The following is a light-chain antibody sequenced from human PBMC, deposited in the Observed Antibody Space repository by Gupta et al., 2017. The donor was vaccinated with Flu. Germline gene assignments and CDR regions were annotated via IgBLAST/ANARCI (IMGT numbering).Light chain of an antibody. CDR3: KHGSHWPGA. CDR2: QVS. J-gene: IGKJ1*01. CDR1: EGLVYSDGNTY. Sequence: DVVMTQSPLSLPVTLGQPASISCTSSEGLVYSDGNTYLHWFQQRPGQAPRRLIYQVSYRDSVVPNLSSGSGSGHVCIRNNSRVEDEDAGSYFGKHGSHWPGAFGQGTKVEV. V-gene: IGKV2-30*01.